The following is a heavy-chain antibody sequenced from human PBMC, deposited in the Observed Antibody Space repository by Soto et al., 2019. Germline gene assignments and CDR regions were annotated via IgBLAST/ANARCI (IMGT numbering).Heavy chain of an antibody. Sequence: GGSLRLSCPASGFTFSISAMSWVRQAPGKGLEWVALVQSNQITYYADSVKGRFTVSRDNSKNTVYLQMDSLRVDDTAVYYCTTVIAPHGIFIPYLGQGTLVTVSS. CDR2: LVQSNQIT. J-gene: IGHJ4*02. V-gene: IGHV3-23*01. CDR3: TTVIAPHGIFIPY. D-gene: IGHD6-13*01. CDR1: GFTFSISA.